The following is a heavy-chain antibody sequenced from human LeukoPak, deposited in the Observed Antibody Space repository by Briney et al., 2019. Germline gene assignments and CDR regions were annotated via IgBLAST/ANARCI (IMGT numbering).Heavy chain of an antibody. J-gene: IGHJ4*02. Sequence: GESLRLSCTASGFTFSNFWMGWVRQAPGKGLEWVSGTSDRGDYTYYADSVKGRFTIPRDTSKNTLYLQMNSLRAEDTALYFCAKKAQYDGHYPLDYWGQGTLVTVSA. CDR1: GFTFSNFW. V-gene: IGHV3-23*01. D-gene: IGHD4/OR15-4a*01. CDR2: TSDRGDYT. CDR3: AKKAQYDGHYPLDY.